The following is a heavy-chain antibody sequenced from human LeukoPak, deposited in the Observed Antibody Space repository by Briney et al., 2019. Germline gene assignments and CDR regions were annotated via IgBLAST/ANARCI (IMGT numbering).Heavy chain of an antibody. Sequence: SETLSLTCTVSGGSISSSSYYWGWIRQPPGKGLEWIGSIYYSGSTYYNPSLKSRVTISVDTSKNQFSLKLSSVTAADTAVYYCAAILPQDYFDYWGQGTLATVSS. V-gene: IGHV4-39*01. CDR1: GGSISSSSYY. J-gene: IGHJ4*02. CDR2: IYYSGST. CDR3: AAILPQDYFDY.